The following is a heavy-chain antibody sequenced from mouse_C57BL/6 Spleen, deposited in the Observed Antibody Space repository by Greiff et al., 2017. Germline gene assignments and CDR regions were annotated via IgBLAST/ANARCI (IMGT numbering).Heavy chain of an antibody. Sequence: VQLKQSGPELVKPGASVKMSCKASGYTFTDYNMHWVKQSHGKSLEWIGYINPNNGGTSYNQKFKGKATLTVNKSSSTAYMELRSLTSEDSAVYYCARSTYYYGSSLYAMDYWGQGTSVTVSS. CDR2: INPNNGGT. J-gene: IGHJ4*01. CDR1: GYTFTDYN. V-gene: IGHV1-22*01. CDR3: ARSTYYYGSSLYAMDY. D-gene: IGHD1-1*01.